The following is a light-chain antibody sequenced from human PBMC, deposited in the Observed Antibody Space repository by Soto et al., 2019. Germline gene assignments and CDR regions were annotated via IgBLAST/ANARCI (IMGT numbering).Light chain of an antibody. V-gene: IGKV1-39*01. CDR3: QQSYIMSEGYT. J-gene: IGKJ2*01. CDR1: QSISNH. Sequence: DIQVTQSPSSLSASAGDRVTITCRASQSISNHLNWYQQKPGKAPKLLIYAASSLQSGVPSRFSVSGSGTDFTLTITSLQPEDFATYYCQQSYIMSEGYTFGQGTKLEIK. CDR2: AAS.